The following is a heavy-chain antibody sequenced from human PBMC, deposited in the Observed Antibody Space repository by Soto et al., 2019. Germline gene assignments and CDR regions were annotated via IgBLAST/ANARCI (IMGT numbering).Heavy chain of an antibody. CDR1: GYTFTSYG. V-gene: IGHV1-18*01. Sequence: QVPLVQSGAEVKKPGASVKVSCKASGYTFTSYGISWVRQAPGQGLEWMGWISAYNGNTNYAQKLQGRVTMTTDQSTSTAYMELRSLRSDDTAVYYCARGSDYYDSSCYLGGWFDPWGQGTLVTVSS. CDR3: ARGSDYYDSSCYLGGWFDP. J-gene: IGHJ5*02. D-gene: IGHD3-22*01. CDR2: ISAYNGNT.